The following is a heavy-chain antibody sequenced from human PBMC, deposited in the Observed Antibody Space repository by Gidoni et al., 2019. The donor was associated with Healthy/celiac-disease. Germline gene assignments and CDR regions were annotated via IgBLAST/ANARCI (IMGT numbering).Heavy chain of an antibody. J-gene: IGHJ4*02. CDR2: INSDGSST. V-gene: IGHV3-74*01. CDR1: GVTFSSYW. D-gene: IGHD1-26*01. CDR3: ATIWGRGSYYFDY. Sequence: EVQLVESGGGLVQPGGSLRLSCASSGVTFSSYWMHWGRQGPGKGLVWVLRINSDGSSTSYADSVKGRFTISRDNAKNTLYLQMNSLRAEDTAVYYCATIWGRGSYYFDYWGQGTLVTVSS.